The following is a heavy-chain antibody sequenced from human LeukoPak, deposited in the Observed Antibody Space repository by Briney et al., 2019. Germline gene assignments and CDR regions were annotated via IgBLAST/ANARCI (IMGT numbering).Heavy chain of an antibody. Sequence: SETLSLNCTVSGGSISNYYWSWIRQPPGKGLEWIGYIYYSGSTNYNPSLKSRVTISVDTSKNQFSLKLSSVTAADTAVYYCASQRITIFGVVMNWFDPWGQGTLVTVSS. CDR2: IYYSGST. CDR1: GGSISNYY. J-gene: IGHJ5*02. D-gene: IGHD3-3*01. CDR3: ASQRITIFGVVMNWFDP. V-gene: IGHV4-59*01.